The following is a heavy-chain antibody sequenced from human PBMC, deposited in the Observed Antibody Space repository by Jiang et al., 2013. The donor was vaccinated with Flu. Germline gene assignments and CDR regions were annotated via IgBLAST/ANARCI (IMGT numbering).Heavy chain of an antibody. CDR2: LDGSGGTT. CDR1: GFTFSRYA. Sequence: QLLESGGGLVQPGGSLRLSCAASGFTFSRYAMNWVRQAPGKGLEWVSSLDGSGGTTYYTDSVRGRFTISRDNSKNTLYLQMNSLRVEDTAVYYCAKAGEGYYGSGSYYNPRDWGQGTLVTV. J-gene: IGHJ4*02. V-gene: IGHV3-23*01. CDR3: AKAGEGYYGSGSYYNPRD. D-gene: IGHD3-10*01.